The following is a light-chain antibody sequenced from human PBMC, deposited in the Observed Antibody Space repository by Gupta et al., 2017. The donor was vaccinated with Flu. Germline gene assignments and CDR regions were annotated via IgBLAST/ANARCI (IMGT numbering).Light chain of an antibody. Sequence: EIVLTQSPGTLSLSPWERATLSCRASQSVSSSYLAWYQQKPGQAPRLLISGASSRATGIPDRFSGSGSGTDFTLTIIRLEPEDFAVYYCHQDCSSPQAFGPGTKVEIK. J-gene: IGKJ1*01. CDR3: HQDCSSPQA. CDR2: GAS. CDR1: QSVSSSY. V-gene: IGKV3-20*01.